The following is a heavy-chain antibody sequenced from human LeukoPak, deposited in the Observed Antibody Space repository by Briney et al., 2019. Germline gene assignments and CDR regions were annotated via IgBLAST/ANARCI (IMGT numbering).Heavy chain of an antibody. D-gene: IGHD3-22*01. Sequence: SETLSLTCTVSGGSISIYYWSWIRQPAGKGLEWIGRIYTSGSTNYNPSLKSRVTMSVDTSKNQFSLKLSSVTAADTAVYYCARSRYYYDSSGYYGNYGMDVWGQGTTVTVSS. CDR1: GGSISIYY. J-gene: IGHJ6*02. CDR2: IYTSGST. CDR3: ARSRYYYDSSGYYGNYGMDV. V-gene: IGHV4-4*07.